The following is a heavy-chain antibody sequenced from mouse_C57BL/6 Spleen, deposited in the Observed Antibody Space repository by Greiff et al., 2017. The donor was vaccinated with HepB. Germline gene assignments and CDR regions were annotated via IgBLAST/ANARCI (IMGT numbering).Heavy chain of an antibody. CDR3: ARSEGYDDEAYYAMDY. CDR1: GYTFTSYW. CDR2: IYPSDSET. V-gene: IGHV1-61*01. Sequence: QVQLQQPGAELVRPGSSVKLSCKASGYTFTSYWMDWVKQRPGQGLEWIGNIYPSDSETHYNQKFKDKATLTVDKSSSTAYMQLSSLTSEDSAVYYCARSEGYDDEAYYAMDYWGQGTSVTVSS. D-gene: IGHD2-2*01. J-gene: IGHJ4*01.